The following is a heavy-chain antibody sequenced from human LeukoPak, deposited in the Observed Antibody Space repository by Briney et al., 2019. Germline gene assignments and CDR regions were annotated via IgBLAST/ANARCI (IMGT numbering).Heavy chain of an antibody. CDR3: AREIRRSGSSLDY. D-gene: IGHD6-19*01. CDR2: IYSGGST. V-gene: IGHV3-53*01. J-gene: IGHJ4*02. Sequence: GGSLRLSCAASGFTVSSNYMSWVRQAPGKGLEWVSVIYSGGSTYYADSVKGRFTISRDNSKNTLYLQMNSLRAEDTAVYYCAREIRRSGSSLDYWGQGTLVTVSS. CDR1: GFTVSSNY.